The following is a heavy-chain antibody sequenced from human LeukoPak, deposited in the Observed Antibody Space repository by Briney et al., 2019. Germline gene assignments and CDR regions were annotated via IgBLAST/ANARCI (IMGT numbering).Heavy chain of an antibody. Sequence: PGRSLRLSCAASGFTFSSYAMHWVRQAPGKGLEWVAVISYDGSNKYYADSVKGRFTISRDNSKNTLYLQMNSLGAEDTAVYYCARVFYSSGWYGNFDYWGQGTLVTVSS. CDR1: GFTFSSYA. D-gene: IGHD6-19*01. CDR3: ARVFYSSGWYGNFDY. J-gene: IGHJ4*02. V-gene: IGHV3-30*04. CDR2: ISYDGSNK.